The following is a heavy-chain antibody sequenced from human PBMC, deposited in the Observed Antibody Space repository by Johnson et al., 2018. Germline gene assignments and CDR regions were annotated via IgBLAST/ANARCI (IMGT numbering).Heavy chain of an antibody. D-gene: IGHD1-26*01. J-gene: IGHJ3*02. CDR1: GFTFSSYA. Sequence: VQLVQSGGGLVQPGGSLRLSCAASGFTFSSYAMSWVRQAPGKGLEWVSAISGSGGSTYYADSVKGRFTISRDNSKITMYVQMNSLRVEDTAIYYWTGGGRLDAFHRWGQGTMVTVSS. CDR2: ISGSGGST. CDR3: TGGGRLDAFHR. V-gene: IGHV3-23*04.